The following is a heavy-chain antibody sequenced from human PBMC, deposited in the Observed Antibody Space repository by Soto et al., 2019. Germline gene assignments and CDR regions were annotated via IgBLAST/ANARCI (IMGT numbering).Heavy chain of an antibody. CDR3: ARDGTILNSVRAWWYYYGMDV. CDR2: IYYSGST. D-gene: IGHD2-8*02. Sequence: QVQLQESGPGLVKPSQTLSLTCTVSGGSISSGGYYWSWIRQHPGKGLEWIGYIYYSGSTYYNPSLKSRVTISVDTSKNQFSLKLSSVTAADTAVYYCARDGTILNSVRAWWYYYGMDVWGQGTTVTVSS. CDR1: GGSISSGGYY. J-gene: IGHJ6*02. V-gene: IGHV4-31*03.